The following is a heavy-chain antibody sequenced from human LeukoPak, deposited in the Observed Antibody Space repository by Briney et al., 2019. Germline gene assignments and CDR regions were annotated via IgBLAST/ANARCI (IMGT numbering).Heavy chain of an antibody. CDR3: AKDYYDSSGYGLPTIRPKEEDNWFDP. V-gene: IGHV3-23*01. J-gene: IGHJ5*02. Sequence: GGSLRLSCAASGFTFSSYAMSWVRQAPGKGLEWVSAISGSGGSTYYADSVKGRFTISRDNSKNTLYLQMNSLRAEDTAVYYCAKDYYDSSGYGLPTIRPKEEDNWFDPWGQGTLVTVSS. CDR1: GFTFSSYA. D-gene: IGHD3-22*01. CDR2: ISGSGGST.